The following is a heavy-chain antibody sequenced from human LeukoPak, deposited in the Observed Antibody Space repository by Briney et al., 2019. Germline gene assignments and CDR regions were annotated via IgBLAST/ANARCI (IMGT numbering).Heavy chain of an antibody. V-gene: IGHV1-18*01. CDR1: GYTFTSYG. CDR3: ARETPGGSSGWLEPFDY. D-gene: IGHD6-19*01. CDR2: ISAYNGNT. Sequence: ASVKVSCKASGYTFTSYGISWVRQAPGQGLEWMGWISAYNGNTSYAQKLQGGVTMTTDTSTSTAYMELRSLRSDDTAVYYCARETPGGSSGWLEPFDYWGQGTLVTVSS. J-gene: IGHJ4*02.